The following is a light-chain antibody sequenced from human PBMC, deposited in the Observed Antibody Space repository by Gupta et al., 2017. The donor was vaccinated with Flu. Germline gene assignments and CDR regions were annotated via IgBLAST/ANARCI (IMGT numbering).Light chain of an antibody. CDR2: KAS. CDR3: QQDNSSPYT. CDR1: QSIHSW. J-gene: IGKJ2*01. V-gene: IGKV1-5*03. Sequence: DIQMTQSPSTLSASVGDRITITCRATQSIHSWLAWYQQKPGKAPKLLIYKASSLESGVPSRFSGSGSGTEFTLTISSLQPDDFATYYCQQDNSSPYTFGQGTKLEI.